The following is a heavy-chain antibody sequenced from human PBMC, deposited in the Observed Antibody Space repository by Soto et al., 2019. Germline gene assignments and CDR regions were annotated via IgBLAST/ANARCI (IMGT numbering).Heavy chain of an antibody. D-gene: IGHD1-26*01. Sequence: GGSLRLSCAASGFTFRNYAFSWVRQAPGKGLEWVSGIGGSGDSTYYADTVKGRFTISRDNSKNTLYLQMNSLRAEDTAVYYCAKDAQWELLLRYFDYWGQGTLVTVSS. CDR3: AKDAQWELLLRYFDY. V-gene: IGHV3-23*01. J-gene: IGHJ4*02. CDR1: GFTFRNYA. CDR2: IGGSGDST.